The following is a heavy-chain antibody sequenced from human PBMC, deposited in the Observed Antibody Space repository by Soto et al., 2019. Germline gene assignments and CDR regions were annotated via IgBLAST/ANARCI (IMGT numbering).Heavy chain of an antibody. Sequence: EVQLLESGGGLVQPGGSLRLSCAASGFPFNNYPLSWVRQAPGKGLEWVATIRNSGGSTAYADSVKGRFSISRDQAKNTLHLQMTSLRVEDTAVYYCAKCDFSDPYCSFEFWGRGTLVTVSS. V-gene: IGHV3-23*01. CDR2: IRNSGGST. J-gene: IGHJ2*01. D-gene: IGHD4-4*01. CDR1: GFPFNNYP. CDR3: AKCDFSDPYCSFEF.